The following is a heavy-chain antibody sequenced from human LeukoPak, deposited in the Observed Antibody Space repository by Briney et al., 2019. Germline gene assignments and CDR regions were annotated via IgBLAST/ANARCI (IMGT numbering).Heavy chain of an antibody. V-gene: IGHV4-34*01. Sequence: SKTLSLTCTVYGGPFSGYFWTWIRKPPGKGLEWIGEISHTGSTNYNPSLKSRVTISVDTSKNQFSLKLNSMTAADTAVYYCARGDVAARLQTWGQGTLVTVSS. CDR1: GGPFSGYF. CDR2: ISHTGST. J-gene: IGHJ4*02. D-gene: IGHD6-6*01. CDR3: ARGDVAARLQT.